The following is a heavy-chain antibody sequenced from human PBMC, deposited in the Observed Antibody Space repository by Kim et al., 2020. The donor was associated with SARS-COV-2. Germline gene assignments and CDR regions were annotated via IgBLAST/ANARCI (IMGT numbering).Heavy chain of an antibody. D-gene: IGHD3-9*01. J-gene: IGHJ4*02. V-gene: IGHV4-61*01. Sequence: SETLSLTCTVSGGSVSSGSYYWSWIRQPPGKGLEWIGYIYYSGSTNYNPSLKSRVTISVDTSKNQFSLKLSSVTAADTAVYYCARGRTYDILTGYWGQGT. CDR2: IYYSGST. CDR1: GGSVSSGSYY. CDR3: ARGRTYDILTGY.